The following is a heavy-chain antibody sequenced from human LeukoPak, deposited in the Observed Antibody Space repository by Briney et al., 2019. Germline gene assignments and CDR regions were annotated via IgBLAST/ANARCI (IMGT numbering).Heavy chain of an antibody. CDR1: GFTFSDYY. CDR3: AREEFQSSYYYYYGIDV. J-gene: IGHJ6*02. V-gene: IGHV3-11*01. CDR2: ISSSGSTI. D-gene: IGHD3-10*01. Sequence: GGSLRLSCAASGFTFSDYYMSWIRQAPGKGLEWVSYISSSGSTIYYADSVKGRFTISRDNAKNSLYLQMNSLRAEDTAVYYCAREEFQSSYYYYYGIDVWGQGTTVTVSS.